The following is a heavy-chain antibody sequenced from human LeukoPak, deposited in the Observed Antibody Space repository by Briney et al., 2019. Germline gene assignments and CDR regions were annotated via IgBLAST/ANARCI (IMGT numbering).Heavy chain of an antibody. CDR3: ARDNVGGAGTRMRAFDI. D-gene: IGHD6-19*01. V-gene: IGHV4-59*01. Sequence: SETLSLTCTVSGGSISSYYWSWIRQPPGKGLEWIGYIYYSGSTNYNPSLKSRVTISVDTSKNQFSLKLSSVTAADTAVYYCARDNVGGAGTRMRAFDIWGQGTMVTVSS. CDR1: GGSISSYY. CDR2: IYYSGST. J-gene: IGHJ3*02.